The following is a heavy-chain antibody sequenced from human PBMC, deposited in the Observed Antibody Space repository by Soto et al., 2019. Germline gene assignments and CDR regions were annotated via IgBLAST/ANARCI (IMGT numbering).Heavy chain of an antibody. Sequence: PGGSLILSCAAAGFTFSSYAMSWVRQATGKGLEWVSAISGSGGSTYYADSVEGRFTISRDNSKNTLYLQMNSLRAEDTAVYYCAKDRGWLVHYWGQGTLVTVSS. CDR1: GFTFSSYA. D-gene: IGHD6-19*01. CDR2: ISGSGGST. J-gene: IGHJ4*02. CDR3: AKDRGWLVHY. V-gene: IGHV3-23*01.